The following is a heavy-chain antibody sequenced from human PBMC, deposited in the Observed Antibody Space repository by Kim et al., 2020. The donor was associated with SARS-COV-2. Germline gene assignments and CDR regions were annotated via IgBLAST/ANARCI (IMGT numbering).Heavy chain of an antibody. V-gene: IGHV4-34*01. CDR3: AKGRSYAY. CDR2: INHSGST. CDR1: GGSFSGYY. Sequence: SETLSLTCAVYGGSFSGYYWSWIRQPPGKGLEWIGEINHSGSTNYNPSLKSRVTISVDTSKNQFSLKLSSVTAADTAVYYCAKGRSYAYWGQGTLVTVSS. D-gene: IGHD1-26*01. J-gene: IGHJ4*02.